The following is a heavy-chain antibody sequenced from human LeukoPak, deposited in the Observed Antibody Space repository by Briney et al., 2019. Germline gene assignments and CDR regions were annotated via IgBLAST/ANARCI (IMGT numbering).Heavy chain of an antibody. V-gene: IGHV1-69*06. Sequence: SWGXXXPGXXLGWMGGIIPIFGGANYAQKFQGRGTITAHKSTTTAYMELSSLRSEDTAVYYCARGEQWLADFDYWGQGTLVTVSS. J-gene: IGHJ4*02. CDR3: ARGEQWLADFDY. CDR2: IIPIFGGA. D-gene: IGHD6-19*01.